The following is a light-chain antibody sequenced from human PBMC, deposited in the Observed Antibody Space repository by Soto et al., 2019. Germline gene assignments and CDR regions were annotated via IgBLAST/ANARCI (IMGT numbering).Light chain of an antibody. J-gene: IGKJ1*01. CDR3: QHYNSYSEA. CDR1: QSISSW. Sequence: DIQMTQSPSTLSASVGDRVTITCRASQSISSWLAWYQQKPGKAPKLLIYDASSLESGVPLRFSGSGSGTEFTLTISSLQPDDFATYYCQHYNSYSEAFGQGTKVDIK. CDR2: DAS. V-gene: IGKV1-5*01.